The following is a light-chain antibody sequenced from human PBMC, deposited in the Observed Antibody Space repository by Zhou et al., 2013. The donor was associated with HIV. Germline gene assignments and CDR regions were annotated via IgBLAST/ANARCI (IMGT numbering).Light chain of an antibody. J-gene: IGKJ1*01. Sequence: DIQMTQSPSTLSASVGDRVTITCRASQSISSWLAWYQQKPGKPPKLLIFEASTLESGVPSRFSGSGSGTDFTFTISSLQPEDIATYYCQQYNSHSRAFGQGTKVEVK. CDR1: QSISSW. V-gene: IGKV1-5*03. CDR2: EAS. CDR3: QQYNSHSRA.